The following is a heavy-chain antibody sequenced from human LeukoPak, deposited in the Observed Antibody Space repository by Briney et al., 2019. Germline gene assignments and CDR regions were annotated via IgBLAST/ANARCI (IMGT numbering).Heavy chain of an antibody. J-gene: IGHJ4*02. D-gene: IGHD2-15*01. V-gene: IGHV3-30*18. CDR1: GFKFNNYA. CDR3: AKARYCSGGSCFPQLTPDY. Sequence: GGSLRLSCAGSGFKFNNYAMHWVRQAPGKGLEWVAAISYDGKREHFADPVKGRSTISRDDSKNTVFLQIDNLKSEDSAVYYCAKARYCSGGSCFPQLTPDYWGQGTLVTVSS. CDR2: ISYDGKRE.